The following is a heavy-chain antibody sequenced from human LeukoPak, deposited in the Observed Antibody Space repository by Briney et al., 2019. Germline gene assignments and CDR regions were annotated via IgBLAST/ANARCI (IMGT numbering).Heavy chain of an antibody. J-gene: IGHJ4*02. CDR2: IYYSGST. D-gene: IGHD6-6*01. V-gene: IGHV4-28*01. CDR1: DYSIIISNW. Sequence: SETLSLTCAVSDYSIIISNWWGWIRQPPGKGLEWIGYIYYSGSTYYNSSLRSRVTMSVDTSKNQFSLKLSSVTAVDTAVYYCAGSSSLYYFDYWGRGTLVTVSS. CDR3: AGSSSLYYFDY.